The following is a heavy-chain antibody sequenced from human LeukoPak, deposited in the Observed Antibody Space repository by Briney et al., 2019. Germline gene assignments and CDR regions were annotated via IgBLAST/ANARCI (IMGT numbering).Heavy chain of an antibody. CDR3: ARDRITIFGVVIVPLDY. D-gene: IGHD3-3*01. Sequence: SVKVSCKASGGTFSSYAISWVRQAPGQGLEWMGRIIPILGIANYAQKFQGRVTITADKSTSTAYMELSSLRSEDTAVYYCARDRITIFGVVIVPLDYWGQGTLVTVSS. CDR1: GGTFSSYA. CDR2: IIPILGIA. V-gene: IGHV1-69*04. J-gene: IGHJ4*02.